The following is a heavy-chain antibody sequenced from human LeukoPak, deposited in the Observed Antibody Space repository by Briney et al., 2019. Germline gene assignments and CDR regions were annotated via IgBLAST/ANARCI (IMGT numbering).Heavy chain of an antibody. J-gene: IGHJ3*02. D-gene: IGHD3-3*01. CDR2: IYYSGST. CDR3: ARDGHREYYDFWSGLFGIAAFDI. V-gene: IGHV4-59*12. Sequence: SETLSLTCTVSGGSISSYYWSWIRQPPGKGLEWIGYIYYSGSTYYNPSLKSRVTISVDTSKNQFSLKLSSVTAADTAVYYCARDGHREYYDFWSGLFGIAAFDIWGQGTMVTVSS. CDR1: GGSISSYY.